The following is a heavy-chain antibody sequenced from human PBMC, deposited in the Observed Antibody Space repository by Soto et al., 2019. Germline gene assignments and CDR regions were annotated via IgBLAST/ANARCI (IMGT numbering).Heavy chain of an antibody. CDR3: ARLGGFFQALDS. CDR2: IYFGGTT. J-gene: IGHJ4*02. Sequence: PSETLSLTCTVSGGSISPYYWSWIRQPPGKGLEWSGYIYFGGTTKYNPSLKSRVSMSVDTSKNQFSLKLTSVTAADTAVYYCARLGGFFQALDSWGQGTLVTVSS. D-gene: IGHD2-15*01. V-gene: IGHV4-59*12. CDR1: GGSISPYY.